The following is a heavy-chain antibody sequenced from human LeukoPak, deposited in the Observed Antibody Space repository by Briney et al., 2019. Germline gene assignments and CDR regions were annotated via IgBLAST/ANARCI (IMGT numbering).Heavy chain of an antibody. CDR1: GDSVSSGGYY. V-gene: IGHV4-61*03. CDR2: IYYNGNT. CDR3: ARDRMQQRNFDY. Sequence: SETLSLTCTVSGDSVSSGGYYWSWIRQSPGTGLEWIGYIYYNGNTNYNPSLKTRVTISVDTSKNHFSLKLSSVTAADTAVYYCARDRMQQRNFDYWGQGTLVTVSS. J-gene: IGHJ4*02. D-gene: IGHD6-13*01.